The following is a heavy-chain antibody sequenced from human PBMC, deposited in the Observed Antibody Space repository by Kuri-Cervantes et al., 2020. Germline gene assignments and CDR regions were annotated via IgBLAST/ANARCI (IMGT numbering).Heavy chain of an antibody. CDR1: GFTFSTYE. V-gene: IGHV3-48*03. CDR3: ARESDTTDFWSGYNL. J-gene: IGHJ4*02. Sequence: GESLKISCAASGFTFSTYEMNWVRQAPGKGLEWISYISSSGNTIYYADSVKGRFTISRDNAKKSLSVLMNSLRAEDTAVYYCARESDTTDFWSGYNLWGQGTLVTVSS. D-gene: IGHD3-3*01. CDR2: ISSSGNTI.